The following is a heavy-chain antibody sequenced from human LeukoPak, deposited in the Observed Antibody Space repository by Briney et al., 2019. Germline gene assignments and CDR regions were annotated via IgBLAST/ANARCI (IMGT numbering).Heavy chain of an antibody. V-gene: IGHV3-30-3*01. J-gene: IGHJ6*02. CDR2: ISYDGSNK. CDR3: ARDAGMLDTAMVTEAYYYYGMDV. CDR1: GFTFSSYA. D-gene: IGHD5-18*01. Sequence: GGSLRLSCAASGFTFSSYAMHWVRQAPGKGLEWVAVISYDGSNKYYADSVKGRFTISRDNSKNTLYLQMNSLRAEDTAVYYCARDAGMLDTAMVTEAYYYYGMDVWGQGTTVTVSS.